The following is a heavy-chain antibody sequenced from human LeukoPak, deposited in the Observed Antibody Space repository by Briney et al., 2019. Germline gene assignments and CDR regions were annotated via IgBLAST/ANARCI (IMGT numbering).Heavy chain of an antibody. CDR2: RYYRSNWYN. CDR3: PRESWDIEGYNWFAT. CDR1: GDSVYSNSAA. D-gene: IGHD2-15*01. V-gene: IGHV6-1*01. Sequence: SQTLSLTCAISGDSVYSNSAAWNWIRQSPSRGLDWLGRRYYRSNWYNDYAVSVKSRITFNPDTSTNQFSLQLNSVTTEDTAVYYCPRESWDIEGYNWFATWGQGTLVAVSS. J-gene: IGHJ5*02.